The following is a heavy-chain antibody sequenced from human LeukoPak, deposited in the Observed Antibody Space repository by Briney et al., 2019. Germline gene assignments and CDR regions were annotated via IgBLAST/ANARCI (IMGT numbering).Heavy chain of an antibody. V-gene: IGHV3-21*01. CDR1: GFTFSSYS. D-gene: IGHD3-22*01. CDR2: ISSSSSYI. Sequence: GGSLRLSCAASGFTFSSYSMNWVRQAPGKGLEWVSSISSSSSYIYYADSVKGRFTISRDNAKNSLYLQMNSLRAEDTAVYYCARRVPYYYDSSDTYYFDYWGQGTLVTVSS. CDR3: ARRVPYYYDSSDTYYFDY. J-gene: IGHJ4*02.